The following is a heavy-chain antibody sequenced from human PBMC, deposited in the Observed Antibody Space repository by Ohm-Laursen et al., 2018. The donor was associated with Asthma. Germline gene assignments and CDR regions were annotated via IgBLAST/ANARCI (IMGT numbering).Heavy chain of an antibody. J-gene: IGHJ4*02. V-gene: IGHV1-69*13. CDR1: GGTFSSYA. Sequence: VKISCKASGGTFSSYAISWVRQTPGQGLEWMGGIIPIFGTANYAQKFQGRVTITADESTSTAYMELSSLRSEDTAVYYCARSSYDYVWGSYRHPFDYWGQGTLVTVSS. CDR2: IIPIFGTA. CDR3: ARSSYDYVWGSYRHPFDY. D-gene: IGHD3-16*02.